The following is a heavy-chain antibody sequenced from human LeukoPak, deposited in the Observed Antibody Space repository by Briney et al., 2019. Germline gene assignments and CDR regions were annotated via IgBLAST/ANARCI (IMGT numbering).Heavy chain of an antibody. D-gene: IGHD1-14*01. CDR2: ISSSSSTI. J-gene: IGHJ3*02. Sequence: PGGSLRLSCAASGFTFSSYSMNWVRQAPGKGLEWVSYISSSSSTIYYADSVKGRFTISRYNAKNSLYLQMNSLRAEDTAVYYCASGGILYAFDIWGQGTMVTVSS. CDR3: ASGGILYAFDI. V-gene: IGHV3-48*01. CDR1: GFTFSSYS.